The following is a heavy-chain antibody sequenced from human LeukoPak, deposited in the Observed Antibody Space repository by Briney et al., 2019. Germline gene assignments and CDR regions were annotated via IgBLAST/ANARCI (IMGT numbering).Heavy chain of an antibody. V-gene: IGHV4-34*01. J-gene: IGHJ4*02. Sequence: SETLSLTCAVYGGSFSGYYWSWIRQPPGKGLEWIGEINHSGSTNYNPSLKSRVTISVDTSKNQFSLKLSSVTAADTAVYYCARAGIYFAYWGQGTLVTVSS. CDR1: GGSFSGYY. CDR3: ARAGIYFAY. D-gene: IGHD3-10*01. CDR2: INHSGST.